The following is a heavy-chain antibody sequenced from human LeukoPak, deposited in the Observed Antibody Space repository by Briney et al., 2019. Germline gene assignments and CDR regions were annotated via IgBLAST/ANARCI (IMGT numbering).Heavy chain of an antibody. CDR1: GDSITSGNW. CDR2: IHHSGST. CDR3: ARDSTVTSDSFNV. D-gene: IGHD4-17*01. J-gene: IGHJ3*01. Sequence: SETLSLTCAVSGDSITSGNWWTWVRQPPGKGLEWIGEIHHSGSTTYNPSLESRVTMSVDKSNNQFFLKLSSVTAADTAVYYCARDSTVTSDSFNVWGQGTMVTVSS. V-gene: IGHV4-4*02.